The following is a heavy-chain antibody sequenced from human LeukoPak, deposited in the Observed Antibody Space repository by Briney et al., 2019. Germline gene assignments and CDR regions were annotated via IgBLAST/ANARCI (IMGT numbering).Heavy chain of an antibody. D-gene: IGHD3-10*01. CDR3: ARLGYYYGSPDAFDI. J-gene: IGHJ3*02. CDR1: GGSISSSSYY. V-gene: IGHV4-39*01. CDR2: IYYSGST. Sequence: SETLSLTCTVSGGSISSSSYYWGWIRQPPGKGLEWIGSIYYSGSTYYNPSLKSRVTISVDTSKNQFSLKLSSVTAADTAVYYCARLGYYYGSPDAFDIWGQGTMVTVSS.